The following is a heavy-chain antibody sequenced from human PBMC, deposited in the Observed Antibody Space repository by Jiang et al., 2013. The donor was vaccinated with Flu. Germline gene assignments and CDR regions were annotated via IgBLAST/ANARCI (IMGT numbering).Heavy chain of an antibody. CDR2: ISYDGSNK. CDR1: GFTFSSYA. CDR3: ASSFSDRDGYNYHY. J-gene: IGHJ4*02. Sequence: VQLVESGGGVVQPGRSLRLSCAASGFTFSSYAMHWVRQAPGKGLEWVAVISYDGSNKYYADSVKGRFTISRDNSKNTLYLQMNSLRAEDTAVYYCASSFSDRDGYNYHYWGQGTLVTVSS. D-gene: IGHD5-24*01. V-gene: IGHV3-30-3*01.